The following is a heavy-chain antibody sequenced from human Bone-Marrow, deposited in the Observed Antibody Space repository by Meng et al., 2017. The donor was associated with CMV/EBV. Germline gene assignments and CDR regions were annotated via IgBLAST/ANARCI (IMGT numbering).Heavy chain of an antibody. D-gene: IGHD3-3*01. V-gene: IGHV3-30-3*01. Sequence: AASGFTLSSYNMNWVRQAPGKGLEWMAVISYDGSNKDYADSVKGRFTISRDNSKNTLYLQMNSLRPEDTAVYYCARGDDFWSGYPDYWGQGTLVTVSS. J-gene: IGHJ4*02. CDR3: ARGDDFWSGYPDY. CDR2: ISYDGSNK. CDR1: GFTLSSYN.